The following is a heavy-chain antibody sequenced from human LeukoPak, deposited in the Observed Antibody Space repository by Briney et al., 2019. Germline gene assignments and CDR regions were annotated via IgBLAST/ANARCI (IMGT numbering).Heavy chain of an antibody. D-gene: IGHD3-16*01. CDR2: IYYSGST. J-gene: IGHJ4*02. CDR1: GGSISSHY. Sequence: SETLSLTCTVPGGSISSHYWSWIRQPPGKGLEWIGYIYYSGSTNYNPSLKSRVTISVDTSKNQFSLKLSSVTAADTAVYYCARTQNKLGEYYFDYWGQGTLVTVSS. CDR3: ARTQNKLGEYYFDY. V-gene: IGHV4-59*11.